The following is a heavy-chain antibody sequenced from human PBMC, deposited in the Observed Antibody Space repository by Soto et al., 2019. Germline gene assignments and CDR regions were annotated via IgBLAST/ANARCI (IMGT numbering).Heavy chain of an antibody. CDR1: GGSISSYY. D-gene: IGHD3-9*01. V-gene: IGHV4-4*07. CDR3: ESSTDWRQTTSLDY. J-gene: IGHJ4*02. CDR2: IYTSGST. Sequence: SETLSLTCTVSGGSISSYYWSWIRQLAGKGLEWIGRIYTSGSTNYNPSLKRRLTMSVDTSKNQFSLRLSSVTAADTAVYYCESSTDWRQTTSLDYWGQGTLVTVSS.